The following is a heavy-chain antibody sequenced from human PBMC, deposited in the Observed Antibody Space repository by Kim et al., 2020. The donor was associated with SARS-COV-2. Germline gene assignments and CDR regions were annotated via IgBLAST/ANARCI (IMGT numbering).Heavy chain of an antibody. CDR3: ARHSSGYLYFDY. J-gene: IGHJ4*02. Sequence: YAAAVKGRFPISRDNSKNTLYLQMNSLRAEDTAVYYCARHSSGYLYFDYWGQGTLVTVSS. V-gene: IGHV3-23*01. D-gene: IGHD3-22*01.